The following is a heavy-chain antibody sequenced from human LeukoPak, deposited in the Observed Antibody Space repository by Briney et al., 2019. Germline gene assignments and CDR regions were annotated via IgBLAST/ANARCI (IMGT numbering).Heavy chain of an antibody. V-gene: IGHV1-18*01. CDR2: ISAYNGNT. Sequence: ASVKVSCKASGYTFTSYGISWVRQAPGQGLEWMGWISAYNGNTNYAQKLQGRVTMTTDTSTSTAYMELRSLRSDDTAVYYCARAPSDYYAWGYYYYYMDVWGKGTTVTVSS. CDR3: ARAPSDYYAWGYYYYYMDV. D-gene: IGHD2-21*02. J-gene: IGHJ6*03. CDR1: GYTFTSYG.